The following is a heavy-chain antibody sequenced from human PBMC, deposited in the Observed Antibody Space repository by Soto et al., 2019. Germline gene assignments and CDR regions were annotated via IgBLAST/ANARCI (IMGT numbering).Heavy chain of an antibody. CDR1: GYTFTSYD. J-gene: IGHJ3*02. V-gene: IGHV1-8*01. CDR2: MTPNSGNT. Sequence: QVQLVQSGAEVKKPGASVKVSCKASGYTFTSYDINWVRQATGQGLEWMGWMTPNSGNTGYAQKFQGRVTMTRNTSISTAYMELSSLRSEDTAVYYCARGGITMVRGVIRALGDAFDIWGQGTMVTVSS. CDR3: ARGGITMVRGVIRALGDAFDI. D-gene: IGHD3-10*01.